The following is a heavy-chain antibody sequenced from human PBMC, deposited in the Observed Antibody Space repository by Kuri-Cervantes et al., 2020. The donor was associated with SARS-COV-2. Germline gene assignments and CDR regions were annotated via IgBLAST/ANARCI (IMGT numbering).Heavy chain of an antibody. CDR2: IFSNDEK. V-gene: IGHV2-26*01. CDR1: GFLLSHARMG. Sequence: SCPTLVKPTQTLTLTCTVTGFLLSHARMGLSWIRQTPGKALEWLANIFSNDEKSYTASLKSRLTISKDTSKSQVVLTMTNMEAVDTATYYCARISYDFWSGYTGFDYLGQGTMVTVSS. J-gene: IGHJ4*02. D-gene: IGHD3-3*01. CDR3: ARISYDFWSGYTGFDY.